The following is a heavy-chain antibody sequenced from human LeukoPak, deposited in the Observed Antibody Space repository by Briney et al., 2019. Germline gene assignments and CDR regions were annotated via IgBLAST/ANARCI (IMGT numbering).Heavy chain of an antibody. D-gene: IGHD2-2*01. CDR1: GFTFSSNY. V-gene: IGHV3-66*01. CDR2: ICSGGST. CDR3: ARDYPRYCSSTSCYFSYYYYGMDV. Sequence: GGSLRLSCTASGFTFSSNYMSWVRQAPGKGLEWVSVICSGGSTYYADSGKGRFTIPRDNSKNTLYLQMNSLRAEDTAVYYCARDYPRYCSSTSCYFSYYYYGMDVWGQGTTVTVSS. J-gene: IGHJ6*02.